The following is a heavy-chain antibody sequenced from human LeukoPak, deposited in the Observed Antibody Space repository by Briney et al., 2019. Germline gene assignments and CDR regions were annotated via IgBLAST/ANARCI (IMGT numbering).Heavy chain of an antibody. CDR2: ISAYNGNT. CDR3: ARASGIAAAGRGYFQH. J-gene: IGHJ1*01. V-gene: IGHV1-18*01. CDR1: GGTFSSYA. D-gene: IGHD6-13*01. Sequence: ASVKVSCKASGGTFSSYAISWVRQAPGQGLEWMGWISAYNGNTNYAQKLQGRVTMTTDTSTSTAYMELRSLRSDDTAVYYCARASGIAAAGRGYFQHWGQGTLVTVSS.